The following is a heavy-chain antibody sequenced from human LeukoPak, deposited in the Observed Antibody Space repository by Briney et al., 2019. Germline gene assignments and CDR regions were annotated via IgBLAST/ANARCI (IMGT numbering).Heavy chain of an antibody. D-gene: IGHD1-26*01. CDR3: ATESSGALDF. V-gene: IGHV3-69-1*01. CDR2: IDTVDYT. CDR1: GFTFSNTF. Sequence: GGSLRLSCATSGFTFSNTFLNWVRQSPGKGLQYVSSIDTVDYTYYADSVKGRFTISRDNAKNSLYLQINSLRAEDTAVYYCATESSGALDFWGQGTLVTVSS. J-gene: IGHJ4*02.